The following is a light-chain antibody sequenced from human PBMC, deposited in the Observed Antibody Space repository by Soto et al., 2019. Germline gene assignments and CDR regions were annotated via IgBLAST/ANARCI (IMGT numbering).Light chain of an antibody. CDR2: GAS. CDR1: QSVRSN. J-gene: IGKJ5*01. CDR3: QQYHNWPIT. V-gene: IGKV3-15*01. Sequence: ILIAQASSTLSLSPGERVTLSCWASQSVRSNLAWYQQKPGQSPRLLIYGASTRATGIPARFSGSGSGTEFTLTISSLQSEDFAVYYCQQYHNWPITFGQGTRLEIK.